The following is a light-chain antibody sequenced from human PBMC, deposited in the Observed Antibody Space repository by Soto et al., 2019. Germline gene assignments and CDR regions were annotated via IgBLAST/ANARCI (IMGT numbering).Light chain of an antibody. CDR1: QSVSSSY. CDR3: QQYSSFLT. J-gene: IGKJ4*01. CDR2: GAS. V-gene: IGKV3-20*01. Sequence: EIVLTQSPGTLSLSPGERATLSCRASQSVSSSYLAWYQQKPGQAPRLLIYGASSRATGIPDRFSGSGSGTDFTLTISRLEPEDFAVYYCQQYSSFLTFGGGTKVDIK.